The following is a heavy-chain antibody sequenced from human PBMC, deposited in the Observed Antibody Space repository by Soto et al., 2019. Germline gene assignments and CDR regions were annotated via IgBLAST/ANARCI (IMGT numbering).Heavy chain of an antibody. CDR2: VHPYEGTT. Sequence: ASVKVSCKTSGFTFTSYPFSWVRQAPGQGLEWLAWVHPYEGTTKVAHQFRDRITLTTDASAATVFMELTGLTSDDTAIYFCAREYYSSTTWIDYWGQGTLVTVSS. J-gene: IGHJ4*02. CDR1: GFTFTSYP. D-gene: IGHD5-12*01. CDR3: AREYYSSTTWIDY. V-gene: IGHV1-18*04.